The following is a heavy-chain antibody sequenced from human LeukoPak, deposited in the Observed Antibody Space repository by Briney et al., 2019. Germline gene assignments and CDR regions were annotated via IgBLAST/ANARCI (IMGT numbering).Heavy chain of an antibody. CDR1: GFTFSSYA. J-gene: IGHJ4*02. D-gene: IGHD6-13*01. CDR2: IWYDASNK. V-gene: IGHV3-33*08. Sequence: QTGGSLRLSCAASGFTFSSYAVHWVRQAPGKGLEWVTVIWYDASNKYYADSVKGRFTISRDNSKNTLYLQMSTLRDDDTAVYYCVRGVGVSRFNYLDSWGQGTLVIVSS. CDR3: VRGVGVSRFNYLDS.